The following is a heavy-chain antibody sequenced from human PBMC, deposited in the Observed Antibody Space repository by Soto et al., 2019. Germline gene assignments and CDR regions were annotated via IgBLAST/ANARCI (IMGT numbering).Heavy chain of an antibody. Sequence: ASVKVSCKSSGYTFINYYVHWVRQAPGQGLEWMGMINPSGGRTTYPQKFQGRVAMTRDTSTSTVYVELSSLRSDDTAVFYCAREKASTSLLTHYYYAMDVWGQGTTVTVSS. CDR1: GYTFINYY. V-gene: IGHV1-46*01. CDR2: INPSGGRT. J-gene: IGHJ6*02. CDR3: AREKASTSLLTHYYYAMDV.